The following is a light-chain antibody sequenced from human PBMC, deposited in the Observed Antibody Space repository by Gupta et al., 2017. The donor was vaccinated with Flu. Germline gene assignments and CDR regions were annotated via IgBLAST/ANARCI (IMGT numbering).Light chain of an antibody. J-gene: IGKJ5*01. CDR2: DAS. Sequence: EIVLTQSPATLSLSPGERATLSCRASQGLVNYLAWYQQTPGQAPRLLIYDASNRDTGIPARFSGSGYGTDFTLTISSREPEDFAVYYCQQRTIWPQVTFGQGTRLDIK. V-gene: IGKV3-11*01. CDR3: QQRTIWPQVT. CDR1: QGLVNY.